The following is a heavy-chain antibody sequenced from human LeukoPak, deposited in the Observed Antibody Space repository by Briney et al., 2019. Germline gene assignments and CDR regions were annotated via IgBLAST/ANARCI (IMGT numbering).Heavy chain of an antibody. V-gene: IGHV1-18*01. J-gene: IGHJ4*02. CDR1: GYTFTSYC. D-gene: IGHD3-22*01. Sequence: ASVKVSCKASGYTFTSYCISWVRQAPGQGLEWMGWISAYNGNTNYAQKLQGRVTMTTDTSTSTAYMELRSLRSDDTAVYYCARHWASRYDRSGYIDYWGQGTLVTVSS. CDR2: ISAYNGNT. CDR3: ARHWASRYDRSGYIDY.